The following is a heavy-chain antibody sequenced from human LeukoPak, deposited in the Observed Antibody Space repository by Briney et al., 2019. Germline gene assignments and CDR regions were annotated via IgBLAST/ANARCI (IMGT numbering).Heavy chain of an antibody. CDR3: ARDAYAFDI. V-gene: IGHV4-34*01. D-gene: IGHD3-16*01. CDR1: GGSFSGYY. CDR2: INHSGST. J-gene: IGHJ3*02. Sequence: SETLSLTCAVYGGSFSGYYWSWIRQPPGRGLEWIGEINHSGSTNYNPSLKSRVTISGDTSKNQFSLKLSSVTAADTAVYYCARDAYAFDIWGQGTMVTVSS.